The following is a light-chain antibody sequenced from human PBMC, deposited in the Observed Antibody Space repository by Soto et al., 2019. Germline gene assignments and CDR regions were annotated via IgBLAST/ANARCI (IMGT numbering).Light chain of an antibody. CDR1: QSVYRNF. CDR3: QQYGYSLP. CDR2: GAS. J-gene: IGKJ4*01. V-gene: IGKV3-20*01. Sequence: IVLTQSPGTLSLSAGERATLSCRASQSVYRNFLAWYQQKSGQAPRLLMYGASTRATDIPDRFSGSGSGTDFTLTISRLKPEDFAVYFCQQYGYSLPFGGGTKVEIK.